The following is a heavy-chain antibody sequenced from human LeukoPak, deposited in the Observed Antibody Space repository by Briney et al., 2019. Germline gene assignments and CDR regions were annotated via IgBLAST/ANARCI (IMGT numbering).Heavy chain of an antibody. CDR1: GFTFSTHT. V-gene: IGHV3-21*01. D-gene: IGHD3-22*01. Sequence: GGSLRLSCAGAGFTFSTHTINWVRQAPGKGLEWVSSISSSGAYIYYADSVKGRFTISRDNAKKSLYLQMNSLRAEDTAIYYCVGNYYDSSGLDYWGQGTLVTVSS. CDR2: ISSSGAYI. J-gene: IGHJ4*02. CDR3: VGNYYDSSGLDY.